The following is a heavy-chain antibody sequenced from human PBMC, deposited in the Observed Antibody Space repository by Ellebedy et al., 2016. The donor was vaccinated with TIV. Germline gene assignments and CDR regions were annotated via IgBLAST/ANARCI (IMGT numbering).Heavy chain of an antibody. CDR3: ARGWTVAGSPDPSFF. CDR2: IIPIFGTA. J-gene: IGHJ4*02. V-gene: IGHV1-69*13. D-gene: IGHD6-19*01. Sequence: ASVKVSXXASGGTFSSYAISWVRQAPGQGLEWMGGIIPIFGTANYAQKFQGRVIITADESTTTAYMELSSLRFEDTAVYYCARGWTVAGSPDPSFFWGQGTLVTVPS. CDR1: GGTFSSYA.